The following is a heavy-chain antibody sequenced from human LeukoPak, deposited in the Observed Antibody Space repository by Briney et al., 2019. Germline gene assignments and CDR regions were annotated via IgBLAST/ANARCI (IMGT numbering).Heavy chain of an antibody. D-gene: IGHD6-25*01. CDR1: GGSISSGGYY. CDR3: ARVPAGGPTDY. CDR2: IYYSGST. V-gene: IGHV4-31*03. Sequence: PSETLSLTCTVSGGSISSGGYYWSWIRQHPGTGLEWIGYIYYSGSTYYNPSLKSRVTISVYTSKNQFSLKLSSVTAADTAVYSCARVPAGGPTDYWGQGTLVTVSS. J-gene: IGHJ4*02.